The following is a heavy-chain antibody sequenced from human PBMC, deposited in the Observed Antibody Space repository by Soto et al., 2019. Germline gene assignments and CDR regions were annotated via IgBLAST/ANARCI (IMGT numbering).Heavy chain of an antibody. CDR2: IYYSGST. Sequence: SETLSLTCTVSGGSISSSSYYWGWIRQPPGKGLEWIGSIYYSGSTYYNPSLKSRVTISVDTSKNQFSLKLSSVTAADTAVYYCITGRIAVAGINLYYYGMDVWGQGTTATVSS. CDR3: ITGRIAVAGINLYYYGMDV. CDR1: GGSISSSSYY. J-gene: IGHJ6*02. D-gene: IGHD6-19*01. V-gene: IGHV4-39*01.